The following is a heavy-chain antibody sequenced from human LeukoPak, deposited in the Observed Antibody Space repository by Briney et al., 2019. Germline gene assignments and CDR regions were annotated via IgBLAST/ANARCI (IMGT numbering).Heavy chain of an antibody. J-gene: IGHJ4*02. Sequence: GGSLRLSCAASGFTFSSYEMNWVRQAPGKGLEWVSYISSSGSTIYYADSVKGRFTISRDNAKNSLYLQMNSLRAEDTAVYYCAPIGDLFDYWGQETLVTASS. CDR3: APIGDLFDY. D-gene: IGHD3-16*01. CDR2: ISSSGSTI. V-gene: IGHV3-48*03. CDR1: GFTFSSYE.